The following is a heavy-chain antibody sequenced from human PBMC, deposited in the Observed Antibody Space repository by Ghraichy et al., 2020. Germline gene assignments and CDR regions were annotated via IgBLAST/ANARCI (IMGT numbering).Heavy chain of an antibody. CDR1: GDSVSSNSVA. Sequence: SQTLSRTCAISGDSVSSNSVAWNWIRQSPSRGLEWLGRTYYTSKWYNDYAISVKGRITINPDTSENQFSLQLSSVIPEDTAIYYCARGRNSAFDICAQGTMVIVSS. D-gene: IGHD4-23*01. CDR2: TYYTSKWYN. J-gene: IGHJ3*02. V-gene: IGHV6-1*01. CDR3: ARGRNSAFDI.